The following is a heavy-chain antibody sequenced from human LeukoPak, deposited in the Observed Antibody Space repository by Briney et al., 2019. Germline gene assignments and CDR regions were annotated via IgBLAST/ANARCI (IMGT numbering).Heavy chain of an antibody. V-gene: IGHV4-38-2*02. CDR1: GYSISSGYY. Sequence: SETLSLTCTVSGYSISSGYYWGWIRQPPGKGLEWIGSIYHSGSTYYNPSLKSRVTISVDTSKNQFSLKLSSVTAADTAVYYCARASEVRGVRGFDYWGQGTLVTVSS. J-gene: IGHJ4*02. CDR3: ARASEVRGVRGFDY. D-gene: IGHD3-10*01. CDR2: IYHSGST.